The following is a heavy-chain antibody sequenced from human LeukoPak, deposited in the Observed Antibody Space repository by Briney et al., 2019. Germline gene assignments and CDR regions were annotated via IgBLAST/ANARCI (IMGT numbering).Heavy chain of an antibody. D-gene: IGHD2-2*03. Sequence: GSLRLSCAASGFTVSNNYVSWIRQPPGKGLEWIGEINHSGSTNYNPSLKSRVTISVDTSKNQFSLKLSSVTAADTAVYYCARDFGYCSSTSCSRGFDYWGQGTLVTVSS. V-gene: IGHV4-34*01. CDR3: ARDFGYCSSTSCSRGFDY. J-gene: IGHJ4*02. CDR1: GFTVSNNY. CDR2: INHSGST.